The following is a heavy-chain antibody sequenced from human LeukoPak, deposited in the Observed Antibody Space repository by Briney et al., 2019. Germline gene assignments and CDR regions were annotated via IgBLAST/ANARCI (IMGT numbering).Heavy chain of an antibody. CDR3: AREPPLLLSYYYDSSDHRGTYYYYGMGV. Sequence: ASVKVSCKASGYTFTSYGISWVRQAPGQGLEWMGWISAYNGNTNYAQKLQGRVTMTTDTSTSTAYMELRSLRSDDTAVYYCAREPPLLLSYYYDSSDHRGTYYYYGMGVWGQGTTVTVSS. D-gene: IGHD3-22*01. CDR2: ISAYNGNT. J-gene: IGHJ6*02. CDR1: GYTFTSYG. V-gene: IGHV1-18*01.